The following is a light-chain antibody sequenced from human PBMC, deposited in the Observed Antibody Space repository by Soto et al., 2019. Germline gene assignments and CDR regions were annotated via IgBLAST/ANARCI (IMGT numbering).Light chain of an antibody. CDR2: DAS. Sequence: DIQMTQSNSSLSASVGDRVTIICRASQSVSTRLAWYQQIPGKAPKVLIYDASSWAGGVPSRFTGSGSGTEFTLTINSLQPDDFATYYCQQYSVYWTFGQGTKVDIK. V-gene: IGKV1-5*02. CDR3: QQYSVYWT. J-gene: IGKJ1*01. CDR1: QSVSTR.